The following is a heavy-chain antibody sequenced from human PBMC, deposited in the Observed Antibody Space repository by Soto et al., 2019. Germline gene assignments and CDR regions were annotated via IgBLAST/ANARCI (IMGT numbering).Heavy chain of an antibody. J-gene: IGHJ4*02. CDR3: EGDRGGTLDY. D-gene: IGHD3-16*01. V-gene: IGHV3-30-3*01. Sequence: QVQVVESGGGVVQPGRSLRLSCAASGFTFSTYAMHWVRQAPGKGLEWVAVISYDGSNKYYADSVKGRFTISRDNSKNTRYLQRNGLRAEDTAVYDCEGDRGGTLDYWGQGTLVTVSS. CDR2: ISYDGSNK. CDR1: GFTFSTYA.